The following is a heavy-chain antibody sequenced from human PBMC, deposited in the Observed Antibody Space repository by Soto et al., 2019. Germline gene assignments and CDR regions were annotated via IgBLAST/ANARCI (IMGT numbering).Heavy chain of an antibody. J-gene: IGHJ4*02. CDR1: GFTFSSYA. Sequence: EVQLLESGGGLVQPGGSLRLSCAASGFTFSSYAMSWVRQAPGKGLEWVSAISGSGGSTYYADSVKGRFTISRDNSKNTLYLQINSLRAEDTAVYYCAKALLAGSGNFDYWGQGTLVTVSS. V-gene: IGHV3-23*01. D-gene: IGHD6-25*01. CDR3: AKALLAGSGNFDY. CDR2: ISGSGGST.